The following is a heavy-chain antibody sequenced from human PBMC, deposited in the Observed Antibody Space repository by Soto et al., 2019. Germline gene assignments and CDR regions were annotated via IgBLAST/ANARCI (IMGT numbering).Heavy chain of an antibody. V-gene: IGHV3-33*01. CDR2: IVREGSEK. J-gene: IGHJ4*02. CDR1: GFAFSNHG. CDR3: ARDYDYDDNGLDL. D-gene: IGHD4-17*01. Sequence: QGQLVESGGGVVQPGRSLRLSCAASGFAFSNHGMHWVRQAPGKGLEWLAVIVREGSEKFYADSVKGRFTISRDNSKNTLYLEMSSLRAEDTAVYYCARDYDYDDNGLDLWGQGTLVTVSS.